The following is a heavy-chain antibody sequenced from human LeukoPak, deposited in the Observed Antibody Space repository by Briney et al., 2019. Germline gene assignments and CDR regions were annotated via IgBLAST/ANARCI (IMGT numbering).Heavy chain of an antibody. CDR2: ISYDGANK. D-gene: IGHD6-13*01. CDR1: GFPFSSYG. V-gene: IGHV3-30*02. CDR3: AKDSSSSNYYYGLDV. J-gene: IGHJ6*02. Sequence: GGSLRLSCAASGFPFSSYGMHWVRQAPGKGLEWVSFISYDGANKYYADSVKGRFTISRDNSKNTLYLQMNSLRGDDTGMYFCAKDSSSSNYYYGLDVWGQGTTVTVSS.